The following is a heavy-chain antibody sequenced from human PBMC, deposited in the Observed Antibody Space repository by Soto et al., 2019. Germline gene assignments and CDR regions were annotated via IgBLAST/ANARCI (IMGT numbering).Heavy chain of an antibody. Sequence: PSQTLSLTCAISGDSFSSNSAAWNWIRQSPSRGLEWLGRTYYRSKWYNDYAVSVKSRITINPDTSKNQFSLQLNSVTPEDTAVYYCARERRYCSGGSCYSPLVSNWFDPWGQGTLVTVSS. CDR2: TYYRSKWYN. J-gene: IGHJ5*02. CDR3: ARERRYCSGGSCYSPLVSNWFDP. CDR1: GDSFSSNSAA. V-gene: IGHV6-1*01. D-gene: IGHD2-15*01.